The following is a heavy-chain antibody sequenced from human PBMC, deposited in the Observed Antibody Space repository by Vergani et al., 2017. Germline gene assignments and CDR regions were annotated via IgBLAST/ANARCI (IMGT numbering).Heavy chain of an antibody. CDR1: GFTFSSYG. CDR3: AGEMVLYGMDV. Sequence: QVQLVESGGGVVQPGRSLRLSCAASGFTFSSYGMHWVRQAPGKGLEWVAVISYDGSNKYYADSVQGRFTISRDNSKNTLYLQMNSLRAEDTAVYYCAGEMVLYGMDVWGQGTTVTVSS. CDR2: ISYDGSNK. V-gene: IGHV3-30*03. D-gene: IGHD2-8*01. J-gene: IGHJ6*02.